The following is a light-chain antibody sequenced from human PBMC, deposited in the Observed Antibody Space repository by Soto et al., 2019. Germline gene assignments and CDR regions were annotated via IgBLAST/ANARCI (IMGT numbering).Light chain of an antibody. Sequence: EMVLTHSPGTLSLSPGERATLSCRASQSISSSYLAWYQQKPGQARRLLIYGASSRATGIPDRFSGSGSATDFTLTSSRLEPEDLAVYYCQQYGNSPRTFGQGTTVEVK. CDR3: QQYGNSPRT. V-gene: IGKV3-20*01. CDR2: GAS. J-gene: IGKJ1*01. CDR1: QSISSSY.